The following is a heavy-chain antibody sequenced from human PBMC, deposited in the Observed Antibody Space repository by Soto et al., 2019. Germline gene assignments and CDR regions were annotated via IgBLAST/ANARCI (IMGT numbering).Heavy chain of an antibody. CDR3: TRKVYYDSTGYYGLDM. CDR1: GDSISSGDYY. D-gene: IGHD3-22*01. J-gene: IGHJ3*02. V-gene: IGHV4-30-4*01. CDR2: IYYSGGT. Sequence: QVQLQESGPGLVKPSQTLSLTCTVSGDSISSGDYYWSWIRQPPGKGLEWIGYIYYSGGTYYVPSLKSRVTISVDTSKNQFSLRLRSVTAADTAVYYCTRKVYYDSTGYYGLDMWGQGTMVTVSS.